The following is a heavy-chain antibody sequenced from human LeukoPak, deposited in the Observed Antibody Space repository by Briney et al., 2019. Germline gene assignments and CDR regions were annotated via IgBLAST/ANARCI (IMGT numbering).Heavy chain of an antibody. CDR1: GFTFSSYA. CDR3: AREYYGSGSY. V-gene: IGHV3-30*04. J-gene: IGHJ4*02. CDR2: ISYDGSNK. Sequence: GGSLRLSCAASGFTFSSYAMHWVRQAPGKGLEWVAVISYDGSNKYYADSVKGRFTVSRDNAKNSLYLQMNSLGAEDTAVYYCAREYYGSGSYWGQGTLVTVSS. D-gene: IGHD3-10*01.